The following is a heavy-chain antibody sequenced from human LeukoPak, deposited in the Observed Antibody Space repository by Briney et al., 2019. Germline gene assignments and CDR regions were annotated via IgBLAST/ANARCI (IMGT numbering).Heavy chain of an antibody. V-gene: IGHV4-31*03. CDR1: GGSISSGGYY. J-gene: IGHJ5*02. CDR3: ARSHQLLRSNWSDP. D-gene: IGHD2-2*01. CDR2: IYYSGST. Sequence: SETLSLTCTVSGGSISSGGYYWSWIRQHPGKGLEWIGYIYYSGSTYYNPSLKSRVTISVDTSKNQFSLKLSSVTAADTAVYYCARSHQLLRSNWSDPWGQGTLVTVSS.